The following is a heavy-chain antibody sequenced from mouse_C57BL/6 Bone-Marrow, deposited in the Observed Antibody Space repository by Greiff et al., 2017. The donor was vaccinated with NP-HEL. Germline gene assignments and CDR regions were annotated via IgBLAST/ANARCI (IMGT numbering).Heavy chain of an antibody. CDR2: IDPNSGGT. CDR3: ARSEGYYYGYFDY. CDR1: GYTFTSYW. D-gene: IGHD1-1*01. J-gene: IGHJ2*01. Sequence: VKLVESGAELVKPGASVKLSCKASGYTFTSYWMHWVKQRPGRGLEWIGRIDPNSGGTKYNEKFKSKATLTVDKPSSTAYMQLSSLTSEDSAVYYCARSEGYYYGYFDYWGQGTTLTVSS. V-gene: IGHV1-72*01.